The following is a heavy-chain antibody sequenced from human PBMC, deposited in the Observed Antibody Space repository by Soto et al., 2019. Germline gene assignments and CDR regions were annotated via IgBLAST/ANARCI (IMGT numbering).Heavy chain of an antibody. CDR3: ARLDDSSGNTPFDV. CDR2: VYYSGTT. V-gene: IGHV4-31*03. J-gene: IGHJ4*02. CDR1: GGSVSRGGHY. D-gene: IGHD3-22*01. Sequence: SETLSLTCTVSGGSVSRGGHYWSWIRQRPGKGLEWIGHVYYSGTTYSNPSLRSRTTISVDTSENQFSLKLYSLTAADTAMYFCARLDDSSGNTPFDVWGQGALVTVSS.